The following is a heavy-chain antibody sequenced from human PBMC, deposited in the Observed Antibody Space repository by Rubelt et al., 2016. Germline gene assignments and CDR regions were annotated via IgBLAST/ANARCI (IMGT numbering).Heavy chain of an antibody. V-gene: IGHV3-74*01. CDR3: ARLGYCSNGVCYGSDY. J-gene: IGHJ4*02. Sequence: EMQLVESGGGLVQPGGSLRLSCAASGFTFSRYWMHWVRQAPGKGLVWVSRINSDGSSTSYADSVKGRFTISRDNAKNTLYLQMNSLRAEDTAVYYCARLGYCSNGVCYGSDYWGQGTLVTVSS. D-gene: IGHD2-8*01. CDR2: INSDGSST. CDR1: GFTFSRYW.